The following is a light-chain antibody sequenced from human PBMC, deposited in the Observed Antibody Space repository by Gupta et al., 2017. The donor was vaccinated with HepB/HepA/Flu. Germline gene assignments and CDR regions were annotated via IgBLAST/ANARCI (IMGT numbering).Light chain of an antibody. CDR2: AAS. CDR3: QHNHDTPCT. CDR1: QRVSSY. Sequence: DIQMTKSTFSLYASVRDRVTITCRARQRVSSYLNWYQQKPGQAPQLLIYAASTGKSGVPSRFSGSGSGTDFTLSVSSRQPEDFAIYYCQHNHDTPCTFGRGTQVDIK. J-gene: IGKJ4*01. V-gene: IGKV1-39*01.